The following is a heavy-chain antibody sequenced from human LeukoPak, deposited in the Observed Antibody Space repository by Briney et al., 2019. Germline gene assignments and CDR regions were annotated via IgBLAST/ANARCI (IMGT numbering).Heavy chain of an antibody. J-gene: IGHJ3*02. V-gene: IGHV4-4*07. Sequence: SETLSLTCTVSGGSISSYYWSWIRQPAGKGLEWIGRIYSSGSTNFNPSLKSRVTMSVETSKNQFSLKVSSVTAADTAVYYCARDHYYASGSSSDAFDIWGQGTMVTVSS. CDR2: IYSSGST. CDR1: GGSISSYY. CDR3: ARDHYYASGSSSDAFDI. D-gene: IGHD3-10*01.